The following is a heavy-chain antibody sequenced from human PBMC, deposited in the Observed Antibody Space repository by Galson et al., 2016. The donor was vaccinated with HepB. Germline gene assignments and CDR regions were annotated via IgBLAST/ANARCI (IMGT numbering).Heavy chain of an antibody. Sequence: SLRLSCAASGFIFSNDAMHWVRQAPGKGLEWVAVIWSDGSNRYYADSVKGRFTISRDNSKDMLYLQMNSLSAEDTAVYFCARDSAALTYDHIWGTYRNDALDIWGQGTMVTVSS. CDR2: IWSDGSNR. CDR1: GFIFSNDA. D-gene: IGHD3-16*01. V-gene: IGHV3-33*01. CDR3: ARDSAALTYDHIWGTYRNDALDI. J-gene: IGHJ3*02.